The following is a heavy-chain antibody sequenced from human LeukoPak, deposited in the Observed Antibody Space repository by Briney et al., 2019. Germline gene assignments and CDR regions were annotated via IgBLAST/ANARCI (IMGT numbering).Heavy chain of an antibody. CDR2: ISGSGGST. D-gene: IGHD3-10*01. J-gene: IGHJ4*02. CDR1: GFTFNNYG. Sequence: GGSLRLSCAASGFTFNNYGMSWVRQAPGKGLEWVSAISGSGGSTYYADSVKGRFTISRDNSKNTLYLQMNSLRAEDTAVYYCAKGTDDYYGSGIIDYWGQGTLVTVSS. V-gene: IGHV3-23*01. CDR3: AKGTDDYYGSGIIDY.